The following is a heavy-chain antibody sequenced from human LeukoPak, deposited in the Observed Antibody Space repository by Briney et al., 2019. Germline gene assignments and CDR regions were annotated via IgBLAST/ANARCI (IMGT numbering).Heavy chain of an antibody. Sequence: GGSLRLSCAASGFTFSSYAMHWVRQAPGKGLEYVSAISSNGGSTYYANSVKGRFTISRDNSKNTLYPQMGSLRAEDMAVYYCARDSYYDSSGSQGAFDIWGQGTMVTVSS. D-gene: IGHD3-22*01. J-gene: IGHJ3*02. CDR2: ISSNGGST. V-gene: IGHV3-64*01. CDR1: GFTFSSYA. CDR3: ARDSYYDSSGSQGAFDI.